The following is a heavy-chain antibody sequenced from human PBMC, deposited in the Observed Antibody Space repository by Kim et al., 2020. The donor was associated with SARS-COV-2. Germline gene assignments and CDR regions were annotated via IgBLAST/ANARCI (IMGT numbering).Heavy chain of an antibody. CDR2: ISSSSSYT. J-gene: IGHJ6*02. D-gene: IGHD2-15*01. Sequence: GGSLRLSCAASGFTFSDYYMSWIRQAPGKGLEWVSYISSSSSYTNYADSVKGRFTISRDNAKNSLYLQMNSLRAEDTAVYYCARRRYCSGGSCFPYYYGMDVWGQGTTVTVSS. CDR3: ARRRYCSGGSCFPYYYGMDV. V-gene: IGHV3-11*03. CDR1: GFTFSDYY.